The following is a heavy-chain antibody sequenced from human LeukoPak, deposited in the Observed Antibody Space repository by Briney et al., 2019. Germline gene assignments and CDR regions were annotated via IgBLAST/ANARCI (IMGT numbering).Heavy chain of an antibody. J-gene: IGHJ4*02. V-gene: IGHV1-46*01. CDR1: GYTFTSYY. D-gene: IGHD2-2*01. CDR3: ARELVGYCSSTSCND. Sequence: GASVKVSCKASGYTFTSYYMHWVRQAPGQGLEWMGIINPSGGSTSYAQKFQGRVTMTRDTSTSTVYMELSSLKAEDTAVYYCARELVGYCSSTSCNDWGRGTLVTVSS. CDR2: INPSGGST.